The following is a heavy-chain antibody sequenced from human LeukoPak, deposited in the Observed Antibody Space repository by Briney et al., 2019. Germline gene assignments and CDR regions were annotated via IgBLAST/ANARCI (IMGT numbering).Heavy chain of an antibody. J-gene: IGHJ4*02. CDR2: INPYNGNT. V-gene: IGHV1-18*01. CDR1: GYTFTSYG. Sequence: GASVKVSCKASGYTFTSYGISWVRQAPGQGLEWMGWINPYNGNTNYAQKLQGRVTMTTDTSTSTAYMELRTLRSDDTAVYYCARSLWYYDSRGTTYDDYWGQGTLVTVPS. D-gene: IGHD3-22*01. CDR3: ARSLWYYDSRGTTYDDY.